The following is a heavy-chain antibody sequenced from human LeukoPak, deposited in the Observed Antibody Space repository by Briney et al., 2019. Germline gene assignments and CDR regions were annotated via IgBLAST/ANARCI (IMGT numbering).Heavy chain of an antibody. Sequence: GGSLRLSCAASGFTFSRYAMSWVRQAPGKGLEWVSAISVDGSNTYYADSVKGRFTISRDNSKNTLYLQMNSLSAEDTAVYYCVKAYDTTVGSACDIWGQGTMVTVSS. CDR3: VKAYDTTVGSACDI. J-gene: IGHJ3*02. CDR1: GFTFSRYA. CDR2: ISVDGSNT. D-gene: IGHD4-23*01. V-gene: IGHV3-23*01.